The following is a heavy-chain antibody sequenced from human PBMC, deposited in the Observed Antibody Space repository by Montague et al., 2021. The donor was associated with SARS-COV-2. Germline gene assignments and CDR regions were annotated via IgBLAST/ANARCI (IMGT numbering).Heavy chain of an antibody. CDR2: INHSGGA. D-gene: IGHD2-2*02. Sequence: SETLSLTCAVYGGSFSGYDWNWIRQPPGKGLEWIGEINHSGGANYNPSLKRRVTISVDTSKNQFSLKLNSVTAADTAVYYCARLGEGVVPAPILGIGPFYSYFYMDVWGKGATVTVSS. V-gene: IGHV4-34*01. CDR1: GGSFSGYD. J-gene: IGHJ6*03. CDR3: ARLGEGVVPAPILGIGPFYSYFYMDV.